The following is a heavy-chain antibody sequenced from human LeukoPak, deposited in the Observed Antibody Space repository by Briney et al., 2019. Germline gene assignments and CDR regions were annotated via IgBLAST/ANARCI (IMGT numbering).Heavy chain of an antibody. CDR2: ISGSGGST. J-gene: IGHJ4*02. V-gene: IGHV3-23*01. CDR3: AKDLNSPSTLYYFDY. CDR1: GFTFSSYA. Sequence: GGSLRLSCAASGFTFSSYAMSWVRQAPGKGLEWASAISGSGGSTYYADSVKGRFTISRDNSKNTLYLQMNSLRAEDTAVYYCAKDLNSPSTLYYFDYWGQGTLVTVSS.